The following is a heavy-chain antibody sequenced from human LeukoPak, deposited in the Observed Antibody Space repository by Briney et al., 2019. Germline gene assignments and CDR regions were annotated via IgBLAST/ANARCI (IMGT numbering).Heavy chain of an antibody. CDR3: ARRYYDYIWGSYRPTYFDY. V-gene: IGHV4-34*01. J-gene: IGHJ4*02. D-gene: IGHD3-16*02. Sequence: PSETLSLTCAVYGGSFSGYYWSWIRQPPGKGLEWIGEINHSGSTNYNPSLKSRVTISVDTSKNQFSLKLSSVTAADTAVYYCARRYYDYIWGSYRPTYFDYWGQGTLVTVSS. CDR1: GGSFSGYY. CDR2: INHSGST.